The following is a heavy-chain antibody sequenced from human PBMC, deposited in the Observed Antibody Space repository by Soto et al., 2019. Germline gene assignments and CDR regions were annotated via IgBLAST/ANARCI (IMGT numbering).Heavy chain of an antibody. CDR3: ARETITIFGVVMFDP. CDR1: GYTFTSYG. Sequence: ASVKVSCKASGYTFTSYGISWVRQAPGQGLEWMGWISAYNGNTNYAQKLQGRVTTTTDTSTSTAYMELRSLRSDDTAVYYCARETITIFGVVMFDPWGQGTLVTVSS. D-gene: IGHD3-3*01. J-gene: IGHJ5*02. V-gene: IGHV1-18*01. CDR2: ISAYNGNT.